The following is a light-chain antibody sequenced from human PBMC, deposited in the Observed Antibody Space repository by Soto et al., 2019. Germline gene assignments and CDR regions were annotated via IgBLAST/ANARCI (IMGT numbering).Light chain of an antibody. CDR3: QQYYSNALT. V-gene: IGKV4-1*01. CDR1: QSVLYSSNNKNY. Sequence: DIVMTQSPDSLAVSLGERATINCKSSQSVLYSSNNKNYLAWYQQKPGQPPKLLIYWASTRESGVPDRFSGSGSGTDFTLTISSLQADDVAVYYCQQYYSNALTFGGGTQVEIK. J-gene: IGKJ4*01. CDR2: WAS.